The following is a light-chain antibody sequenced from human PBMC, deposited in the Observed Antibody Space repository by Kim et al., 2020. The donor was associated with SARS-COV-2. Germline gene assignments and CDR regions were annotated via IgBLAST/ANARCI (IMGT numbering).Light chain of an antibody. CDR2: GAS. CDR3: QHYAWT. Sequence: RSVYPANRATLPCSASQSVISIFVAWYHQKLGHAPSLFIYGASSRASVIPVRFSGSGYGTHFTLTISRLGPEEFSVYYCQHYAWTFGRRTKVGIK. CDR1: QSVISIF. V-gene: IGKV3-20*01. J-gene: IGKJ1*01.